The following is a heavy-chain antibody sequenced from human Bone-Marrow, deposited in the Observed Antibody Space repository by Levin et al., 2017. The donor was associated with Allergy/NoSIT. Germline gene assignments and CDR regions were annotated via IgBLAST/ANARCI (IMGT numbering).Heavy chain of an antibody. CDR1: GYTFSNYG. D-gene: IGHD5-12*01. V-gene: IGHV1-18*01. J-gene: IGHJ4*02. Sequence: GESLKISCKTSGYTFSNYGITWVRQAPGQGLEWMGWISTHNGKANYAENLQDRVTMTIDTSTSTVYMELRSLSSDDTAIYYCATEYHSGYDYWGQGTLVIVSA. CDR2: ISTHNGKA. CDR3: ATEYHSGYDY.